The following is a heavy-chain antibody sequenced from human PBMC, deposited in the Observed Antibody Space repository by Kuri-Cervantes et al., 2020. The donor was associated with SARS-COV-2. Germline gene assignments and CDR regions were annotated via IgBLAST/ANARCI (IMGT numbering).Heavy chain of an antibody. V-gene: IGHV3-11*03. D-gene: IGHD3-3*01. Sequence: GSSLRLSGEPSGFTFSDYYMSWIRQAPGKGLEWVSYISSRSSYTNYADSVKGRFTISRDNAKNSLYLQMNNLRAEDTAVYYFARHPYYDFWSGYTEYNWFDPWGQGTLVTVSS. CDR1: GFTFSDYY. J-gene: IGHJ5*02. CDR2: ISSRSSYT. CDR3: ARHPYYDFWSGYTEYNWFDP.